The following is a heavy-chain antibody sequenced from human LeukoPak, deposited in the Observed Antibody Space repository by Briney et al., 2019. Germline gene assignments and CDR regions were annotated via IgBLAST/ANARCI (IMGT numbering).Heavy chain of an antibody. D-gene: IGHD6-19*01. Sequence: SETLSLTCTVSGYSISSGYYWGWIRQPPGRGLEWIGSIYHSGSTYYNPSLKGRVTISVDTSKNQFSLKLSSVTAADTAVYYCARGEGIAVAAPDYWGQGTLVTVSS. CDR2: IYHSGST. CDR1: GYSISSGYY. V-gene: IGHV4-38-2*02. J-gene: IGHJ4*02. CDR3: ARGEGIAVAAPDY.